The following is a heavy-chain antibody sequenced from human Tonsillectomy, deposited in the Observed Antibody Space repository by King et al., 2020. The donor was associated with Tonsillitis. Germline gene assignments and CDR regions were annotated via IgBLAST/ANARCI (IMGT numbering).Heavy chain of an antibody. CDR3: AKGALRVITRYHCFGMDV. J-gene: IGHJ6*02. D-gene: IGHD1-14*01. CDR1: GFTFSSYA. Sequence: VQLVESGGGLVQPGGSLRLSCAASGFTFSSYAMSWVRQAPGKGLEWLSTISGSGGSTYYADSVKGRFTISRDNSKNTLYLQMNSQRAEDTAVYFCAKGALRVITRYHCFGMDVGGRGTTVTVSS. CDR2: ISGSGGST. V-gene: IGHV3-23*04.